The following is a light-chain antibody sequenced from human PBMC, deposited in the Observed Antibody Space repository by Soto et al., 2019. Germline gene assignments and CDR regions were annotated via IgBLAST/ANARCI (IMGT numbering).Light chain of an antibody. CDR1: NIDVGSYHY. Sequence: QSVLTQPASVSGSPGQSITISCTGTNIDVGSYHYVSWHQQHPGKAPKLMIYNVYDRPSGISNRFSGSKSGNTASLTISGLQGEDEADYYCSSYTDRKNLVFGTGPKVTVL. CDR3: SSYTDRKNLV. J-gene: IGLJ1*01. CDR2: NVY. V-gene: IGLV2-14*03.